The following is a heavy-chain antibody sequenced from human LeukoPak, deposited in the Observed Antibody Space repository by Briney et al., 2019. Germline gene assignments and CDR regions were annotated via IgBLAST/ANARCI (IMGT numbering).Heavy chain of an antibody. V-gene: IGHV2-70*11. J-gene: IGHJ4*02. Sequence: SGPTLVNPTQTLTLTCTVSGLSLSTSGMCVSWIRQPPGKALEWLARTDWDDDKYYSTSLKTRLTISKDTSKNQVVLTMTNMDPVDTATYYCARTQAHDSSFYYYFESWGQGTPVTVSS. CDR1: GLSLSTSGMC. CDR3: ARTQAHDSSFYYYFES. D-gene: IGHD3-22*01. CDR2: TDWDDDK.